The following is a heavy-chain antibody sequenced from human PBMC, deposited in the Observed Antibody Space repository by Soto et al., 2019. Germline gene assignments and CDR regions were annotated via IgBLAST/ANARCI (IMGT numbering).Heavy chain of an antibody. CDR1: GFPFSRYC. D-gene: IGHD5-18*01. V-gene: IGHV3-30*18. Sequence: PGGSLTLSCAAFGFPFSRYCMHWVRQAPGKGLEWVAVISYDGSNKYYADSVKGRFTISRDNSKNTLYLQMNSLRAEDTAVYYCAKDRVQLWATADYWGQGTLVTVSS. J-gene: IGHJ4*02. CDR2: ISYDGSNK. CDR3: AKDRVQLWATADY.